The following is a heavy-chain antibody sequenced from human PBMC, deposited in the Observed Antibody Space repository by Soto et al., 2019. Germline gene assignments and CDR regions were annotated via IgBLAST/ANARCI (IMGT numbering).Heavy chain of an antibody. D-gene: IGHD6-13*01. CDR1: GYSFSSFG. CDR3: ARDRQQLNWFDP. CDR2: ISGYNGHP. Sequence: ASVKVSCKTSGYSFSSFGISWLRQAPGQGLEWMGWISGYNGHPIEAQKFQGRVTMTIDTSTSTVYMELSSLRSEDTAVYYCARDRQQLNWFDPWGQGTLVTVSS. V-gene: IGHV1-18*01. J-gene: IGHJ5*02.